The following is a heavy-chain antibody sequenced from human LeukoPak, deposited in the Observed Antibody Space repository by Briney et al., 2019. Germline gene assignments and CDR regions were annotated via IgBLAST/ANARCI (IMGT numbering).Heavy chain of an antibody. J-gene: IGHJ3*02. Sequence: QPGGSLRLSCAASGFTFSSYSMNWVRQAPGKGLEWVSYISSSSSTIYYADSVKGRFTISRDNAKNSLYLQMNSLRAEDTAVYYCARDSDIVVVPAAIYPNVDAFDIWGQGTMVTVSS. CDR2: ISSSSSTI. CDR1: GFTFSSYS. CDR3: ARDSDIVVVPAAIYPNVDAFDI. D-gene: IGHD2-2*02. V-gene: IGHV3-48*01.